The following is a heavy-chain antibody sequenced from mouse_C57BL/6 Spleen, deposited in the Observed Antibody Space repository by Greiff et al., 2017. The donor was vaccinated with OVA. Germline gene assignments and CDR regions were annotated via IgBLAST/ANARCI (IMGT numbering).Heavy chain of an antibody. CDR3: ERRGYYYGSSYYFDY. J-gene: IGHJ2*01. D-gene: IGHD1-1*01. CDR2: IDPSDSYT. CDR1: GYTFTSYW. Sequence: QVQLQQPGAELVMPGASVKLSCKASGYTFTSYWMHWVKQRPGQGLEWIGEIDPSDSYTNYNQKFKGKSTLTVDKSSSTAYLPLSSLTSEDCAVNYCERRGYYYGSSYYFDYWGQGTTLTVSS. V-gene: IGHV1-69*01.